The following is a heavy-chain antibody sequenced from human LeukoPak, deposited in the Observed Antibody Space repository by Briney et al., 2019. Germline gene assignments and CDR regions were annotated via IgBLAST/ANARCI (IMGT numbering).Heavy chain of an antibody. CDR1: GFAFSSYA. V-gene: IGHV3-23*01. CDR2: IDGGGGRT. J-gene: IGHJ4*02. CDR3: ARERVSAYDY. Sequence: GGSLRLSCTASGFAFSSYAMSWVRQAPGVGLEWVSAIDGGGGRTWHADSVRGRFTISRDNSKDSLFLQMDSLRDDDTAVYYCARERVSAYDYWGQGTLVTVSS.